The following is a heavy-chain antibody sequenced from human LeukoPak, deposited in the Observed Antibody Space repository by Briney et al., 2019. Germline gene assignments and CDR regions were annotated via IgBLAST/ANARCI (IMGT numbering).Heavy chain of an antibody. J-gene: IGHJ4*02. CDR3: AREYDDILTGYSGGFDY. CDR1: GFTFSSYG. CDR2: ISYDGSNK. V-gene: IGHV3-30*03. Sequence: GGSLRLSCAASGFTFSSYGMHWVRQAPGKGLEWVADISYDGSNKYYADSVKGRFTISRDNSKSTLYLQMNSMRDENTVLYYCAREYDDILTGYSGGFDYWGQGTLVTVSS. D-gene: IGHD3-9*01.